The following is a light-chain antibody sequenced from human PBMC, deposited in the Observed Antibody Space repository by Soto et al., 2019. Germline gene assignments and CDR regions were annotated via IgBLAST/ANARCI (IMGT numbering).Light chain of an antibody. CDR3: CSSAPESTYV. V-gene: IGLV2-23*01. CDR2: KGT. CDR1: SSDVGAYNS. J-gene: IGLJ1*01. Sequence: QSALAQPASVSGSPGQSITISCTGTSSDVGAYNSVSWYQQHPHRAPQVIIYKGTQRPSGVSNRFSGSTSGNAVSLTISALQADDEADYFCCSSAPESTYVFGTGTKVTVL.